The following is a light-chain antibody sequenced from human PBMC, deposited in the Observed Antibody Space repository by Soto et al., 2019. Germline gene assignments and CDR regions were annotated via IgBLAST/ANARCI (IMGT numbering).Light chain of an antibody. CDR3: AAWDDSLNGVV. V-gene: IGLV1-44*01. CDR1: SSNIGSHT. Sequence: QTVVTQPPSASGTPGQTIAISCSGGSSNIGSHTVNWYQQLPGTAPRLLIYSNTQRPSGVPDRFYGSKSGTSASLAISGLQSEYEGDYYCAAWDDSLNGVVFGGGTKVTVL. CDR2: SNT. J-gene: IGLJ2*01.